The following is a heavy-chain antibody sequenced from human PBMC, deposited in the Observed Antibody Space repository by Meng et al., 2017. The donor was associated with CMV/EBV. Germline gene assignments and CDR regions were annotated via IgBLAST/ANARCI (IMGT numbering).Heavy chain of an antibody. D-gene: IGHD6-13*01. J-gene: IGHJ5*02. V-gene: IGHV4-34*01. CDR3: ARVGGYSSSWSRFGRGNWFDP. Sequence: GGSFSGYYWSWIRQPPGRGLEWIGEINHSGSTNYNPSLKSRVTISVDTSKNQFSLKLSSVTAADTAVYYCARVGGYSSSWSRFGRGNWFDPWGQGTLVTVSS. CDR1: GGSFSGYY. CDR2: INHSGST.